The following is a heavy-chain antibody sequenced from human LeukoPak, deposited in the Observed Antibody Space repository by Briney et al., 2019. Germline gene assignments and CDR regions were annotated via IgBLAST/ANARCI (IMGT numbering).Heavy chain of an antibody. D-gene: IGHD4/OR15-4a*01. CDR3: ARAKLVLSPPHFDY. CDR2: IHSGGRT. V-gene: IGHV3-53*01. CDR1: GFTVSSHY. J-gene: IGHJ4*02. Sequence: GGSLRLSCAASGFTVSSHYMNGGRQAPGKGLEGVSVIHSGGRTYYADSVKGRFTISRDNSKNTLYLQMNSLRAEDTAVYYCARAKLVLSPPHFDYWGQGTLVTVSS.